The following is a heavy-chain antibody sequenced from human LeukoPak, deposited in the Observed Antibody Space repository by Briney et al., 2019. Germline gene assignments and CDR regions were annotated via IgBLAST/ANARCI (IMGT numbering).Heavy chain of an antibody. D-gene: IGHD4-17*01. CDR2: ISDSGGRT. Sequence: GGSLRLSCAASAFTFNTNPMAWVRQAPGKGLEWVSLISDSGGRTYYADSVKGRFTISRDNSKNTLFLQMSSLRVEDTAIYYCAKERQTTTAYNSWGQGTLVTVSS. CDR1: AFTFNTNP. V-gene: IGHV3-23*01. J-gene: IGHJ4*02. CDR3: AKERQTTTAYNS.